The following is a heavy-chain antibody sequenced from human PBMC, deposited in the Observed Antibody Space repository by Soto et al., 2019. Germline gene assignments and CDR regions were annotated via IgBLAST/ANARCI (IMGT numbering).Heavy chain of an antibody. J-gene: IGHJ4*02. D-gene: IGHD3-22*01. CDR3: VKDDGGYPSTAPH. CDR2: ISGSGDRT. Sequence: GGSLRLSCAASGITISNYPMSWVRQAPGKGLDWVSGISGSGDRTYYADSAKGRFTISKDISRNSLSLQLDSLGVEDTAVYFCVKDDGGYPSTAPHWGQGILVTSPQ. CDR1: GITISNYP. V-gene: IGHV3-23*01.